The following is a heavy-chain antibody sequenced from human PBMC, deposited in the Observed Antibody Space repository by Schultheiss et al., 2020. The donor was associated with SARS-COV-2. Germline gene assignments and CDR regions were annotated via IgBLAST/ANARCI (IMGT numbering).Heavy chain of an antibody. V-gene: IGHV3-53*01. CDR1: GFTFSSYA. D-gene: IGHD5-12*01. Sequence: GGSLRLSCAASGFTFSSYAMHWVRQAPGKGLEWVSVIYSGGSTYYADSVKGRFTISRDNSKNTLYLQMNSLRAEDTAVYYCARTRTWLRFDYFDYWGQGTLVTVSS. CDR2: IYSGGST. J-gene: IGHJ4*02. CDR3: ARTRTWLRFDYFDY.